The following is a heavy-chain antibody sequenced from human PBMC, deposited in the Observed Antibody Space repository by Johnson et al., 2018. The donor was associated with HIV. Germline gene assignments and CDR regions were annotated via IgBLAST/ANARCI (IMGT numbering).Heavy chain of an antibody. CDR3: AKEWGIKRVNDAFDI. CDR2: ISYDGSNK. V-gene: IGHV3-30-3*01. Sequence: QVQLLESGGGVVQSGRSLRLSCAASGFTFSSYAMHWVRQAPGKGREWVAVISYDGSNKYYGDSVKGRFTISRDNSKNTLYLQMNSLRAEDTAVYYCAKEWGIKRVNDAFDIWGQGTMVTVSS. D-gene: IGHD3-10*01. J-gene: IGHJ3*02. CDR1: GFTFSSYA.